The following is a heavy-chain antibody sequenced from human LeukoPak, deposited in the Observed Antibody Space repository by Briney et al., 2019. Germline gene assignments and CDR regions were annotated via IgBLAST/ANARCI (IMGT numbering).Heavy chain of an antibody. D-gene: IGHD3-16*01. V-gene: IGHV4-39*07. J-gene: IGHJ4*02. CDR1: GGSISSSSYY. CDR2: IYYSGST. Sequence: SETLSLTCTVSGGSISSSSYYWGWIRQPPGKGLEWIGSIYYSGSTYYNPSLKSRVTISVDTSKNQFSLKLSSVTAADTAVYYCARDAAHMIWGQGTLVTVSS. CDR3: ARDAAHMI.